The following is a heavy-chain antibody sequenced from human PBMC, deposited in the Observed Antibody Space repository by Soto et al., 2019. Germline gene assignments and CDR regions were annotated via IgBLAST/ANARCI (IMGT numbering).Heavy chain of an antibody. J-gene: IGHJ6*03. CDR3: TKGGADIVATRNYYYYMDV. CDR1: GFTFSNAW. Sequence: PGGSLRLSCAASGFTFSNAWINWVRQAPGKGLEWVGRIKSKTDGGTTDYAAPVKGRFTISRDDSKNTLYLQMNSLKTEDTAVYYCTKGGADIVATRNYYYYMDVWGKGTTVTVSS. V-gene: IGHV3-15*07. D-gene: IGHD5-12*01. CDR2: IKSKTDGGTT.